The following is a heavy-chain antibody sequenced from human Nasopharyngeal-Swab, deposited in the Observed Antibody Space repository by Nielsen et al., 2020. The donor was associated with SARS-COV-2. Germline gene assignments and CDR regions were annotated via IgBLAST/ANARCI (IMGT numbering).Heavy chain of an antibody. V-gene: IGHV4-31*02. D-gene: IGHD6-13*01. Sequence: RQAPGKGLEWIGYIYYTGSTYCNPSLKSRVTISADTSKNQFSLKLTSVTAADTAVYYCARYPSSSWSSYGMDVWGQGTTVTVSS. J-gene: IGHJ6*02. CDR3: ARYPSSSWSSYGMDV. CDR2: IYYTGST.